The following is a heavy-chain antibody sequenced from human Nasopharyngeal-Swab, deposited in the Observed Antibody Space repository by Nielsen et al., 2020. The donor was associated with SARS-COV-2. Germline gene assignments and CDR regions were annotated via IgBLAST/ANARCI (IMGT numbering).Heavy chain of an antibody. CDR2: IYYSGSP. Sequence: SETLSLTCTVSGGSISSGDYYWSWIRQPPGKGLEWIGYIYYSGSPYYNPSLKSRVTISVDTSKNQFSLKLSSVTAADTAVYYCARRGYYYGMDVWGQGTTVTVSS. CDR3: ARRGYYYGMDV. J-gene: IGHJ6*02. CDR1: GGSISSGDYY. V-gene: IGHV4-30-4*01.